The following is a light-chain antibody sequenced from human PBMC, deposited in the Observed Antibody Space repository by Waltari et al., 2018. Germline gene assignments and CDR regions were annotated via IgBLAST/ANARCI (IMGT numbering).Light chain of an antibody. CDR1: QSLLHSNGYKY. J-gene: IGKJ4*01. CDR3: MQALQTPLT. Sequence: EIVMTQSPLSLPVTPGEPASISCRSSQSLLHSNGYKYLDWYLQKPGQSPQLLIYFGSNRASGGPDRFSGSGSGTYFTLKISRVEAEDVGIYYCMQALQTPLTFGGGTKVEIK. CDR2: FGS. V-gene: IGKV2-28*01.